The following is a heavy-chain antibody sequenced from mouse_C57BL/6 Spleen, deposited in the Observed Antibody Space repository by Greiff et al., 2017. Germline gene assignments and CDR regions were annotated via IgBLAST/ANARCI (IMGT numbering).Heavy chain of an antibody. CDR3: AREEDAFDY. CDR2: ISDGGSYT. J-gene: IGHJ2*01. Sequence: EVHLVESGGGLVKPGGSLKLSCAASGFTFSSYAMSWVRQTPEKRLEWVATISDGGSYTYYPDNVKGRFTISRDNAKNNLYLQMSHLKSEDTAMYYCAREEDAFDYWGQGTTLTVSS. CDR1: GFTFSSYA. V-gene: IGHV5-4*01.